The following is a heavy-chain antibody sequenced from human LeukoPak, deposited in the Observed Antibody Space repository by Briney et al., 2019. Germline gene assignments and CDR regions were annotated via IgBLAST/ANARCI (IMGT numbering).Heavy chain of an antibody. V-gene: IGHV1-46*04. CDR2: INPSGGST. D-gene: IGHD1-1*01. CDR3: ARDTSTGTTFRDYYYYGMDV. Sequence: ASVKVSCKASGYTFTSYYMHWVRQAPGQGLEWMGIINPSGGSTSYAQKLQGRVTMTRDTSTSTVYMELSSLRSEDTAVYYCARDTSTGTTFRDYYYYGMDVWGKGTTVSVSS. J-gene: IGHJ6*04. CDR1: GYTFTSYY.